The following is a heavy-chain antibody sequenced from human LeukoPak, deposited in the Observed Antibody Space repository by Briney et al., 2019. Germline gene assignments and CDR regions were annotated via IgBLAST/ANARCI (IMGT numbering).Heavy chain of an antibody. CDR3: AKGLFSSTLDAFDI. V-gene: IGHV3-30*18. D-gene: IGHD2-2*01. CDR2: ISYEGSNQ. Sequence: GGSLRLSCAASGFTFRNYGMHWVRQAPGKGLEWVAVISYEGSNQHYADSVKGRFTVSRDNSKNTLFLQMDNLRGDDAAVYYCAKGLFSSTLDAFDIWGQGTVVTVSS. J-gene: IGHJ3*02. CDR1: GFTFRNYG.